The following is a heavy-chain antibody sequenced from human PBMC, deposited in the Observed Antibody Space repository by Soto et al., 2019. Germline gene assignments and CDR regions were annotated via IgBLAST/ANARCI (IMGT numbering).Heavy chain of an antibody. CDR2: IKREGSEK. Sequence: EVQLVESGGGLVQPGGSLSLSCAASGFMFGSYWMTWYRHAPGKGLQGVDNIKREGSEKYYVDSVKGRFTISRDNADNLVFLDINSLRVDDTATYYCARVRANDYEIDYWGQGDLVSVSS. J-gene: IGHJ4*02. CDR1: GFMFGSYW. D-gene: IGHD4-17*01. CDR3: ARVRANDYEIDY. V-gene: IGHV3-7*03.